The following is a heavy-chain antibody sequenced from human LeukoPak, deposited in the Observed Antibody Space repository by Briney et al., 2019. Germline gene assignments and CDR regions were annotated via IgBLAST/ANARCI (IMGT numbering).Heavy chain of an antibody. D-gene: IGHD6-13*01. J-gene: IGHJ4*02. CDR2: ISSSSSYI. Sequence: GGSLRLSCVGSGFTFNSHWMTWVRQAPGKGLEWVSSISSSSSYIYYADSVKGRFTISRDNAKNSLYLQMNSLRAEDTAVYYCARVGIAAAQGFDYWGQGTLVTVSS. CDR1: GFTFNSHW. CDR3: ARVGIAAAQGFDY. V-gene: IGHV3-21*01.